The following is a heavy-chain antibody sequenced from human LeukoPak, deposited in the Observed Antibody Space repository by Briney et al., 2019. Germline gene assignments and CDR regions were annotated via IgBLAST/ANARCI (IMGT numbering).Heavy chain of an antibody. J-gene: IGHJ4*02. CDR3: ARDLGGGTTGFDY. CDR2: IYYSGST. CDR1: GGSISSYY. Sequence: PSETLSLTCTVSGGSISSYYWSWIRQPPGKGLEWIGYIYYSGSTNYNPSLKSRVTISVDTSKNQSSLKLSSVTAADTAVYYCARDLGGGTTGFDYWGQGTLVTASS. D-gene: IGHD1-1*01. V-gene: IGHV4-59*01.